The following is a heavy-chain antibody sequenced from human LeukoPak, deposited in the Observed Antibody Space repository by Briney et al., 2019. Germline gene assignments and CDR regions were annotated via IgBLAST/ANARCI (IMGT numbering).Heavy chain of an antibody. J-gene: IGHJ4*02. CDR2: ITGSGGAV. CDR1: EFTFSSYD. D-gene: IGHD2-2*01. CDR3: ARRYCSSTSCYLYY. Sequence: GGSLRLSCAASEFTFSSYDIIWVRQAPGKGLEWVSWITGSGGAVKYTDSVKGRFTISRDNAKKSVYLQMNSLRVEDTAVYYCARRYCSSTSCYLYYWGQGTLVTVSS. V-gene: IGHV3-48*03.